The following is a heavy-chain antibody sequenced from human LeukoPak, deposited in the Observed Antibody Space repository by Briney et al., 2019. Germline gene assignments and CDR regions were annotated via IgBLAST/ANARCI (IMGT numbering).Heavy chain of an antibody. V-gene: IGHV3-13*01. CDR3: ARASIAAAGTGYFDY. J-gene: IGHJ4*02. CDR2: IGTAGDT. CDR1: GFTFSSYD. Sequence: GGSLRLSCAASGFTFSSYDMHWVRQATGKGLEWVSAIGTAGDTYYPGSVKGRFTISRENAKNSLYLQMNSLRAGDTAVYYCARASIAAAGTGYFDYWGQGTLVTVSS. D-gene: IGHD6-13*01.